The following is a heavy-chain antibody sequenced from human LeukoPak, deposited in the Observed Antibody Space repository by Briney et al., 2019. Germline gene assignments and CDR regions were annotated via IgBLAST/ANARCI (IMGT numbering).Heavy chain of an antibody. V-gene: IGHV3-53*04. D-gene: IGHD6-13*01. CDR2: DYRGGST. Sequence: GGSLSLSRAASGFTVSSNYMICLRQAPGKAVVWVAVDYRGGSTDYAESVTGQFTLYRHNSKNTLYLDMTSVSSEDTDVYDCARESASAGIPGVWFDPWGQRTLVTVSS. CDR3: ARESASAGIPGVWFDP. J-gene: IGHJ5*02. CDR1: GFTVSSNY.